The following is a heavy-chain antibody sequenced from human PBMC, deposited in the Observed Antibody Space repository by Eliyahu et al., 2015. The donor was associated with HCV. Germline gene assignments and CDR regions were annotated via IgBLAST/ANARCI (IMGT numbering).Heavy chain of an antibody. CDR3: ARVNYNSGSYLGLLDL. Sequence: VKISCKASGYTFTDFGLSWVRQAPGQGLEWVGWISYNGNTKYAQKMQGRVTVTADTSTSTAYMELRSLTSDDTAVYYCARVNYNSGSYLGLLDLWGQGTLVSVSS. V-gene: IGHV1-18*01. J-gene: IGHJ5*02. CDR2: ISYNGNT. CDR1: GYTFTDFG. D-gene: IGHD3-10*01.